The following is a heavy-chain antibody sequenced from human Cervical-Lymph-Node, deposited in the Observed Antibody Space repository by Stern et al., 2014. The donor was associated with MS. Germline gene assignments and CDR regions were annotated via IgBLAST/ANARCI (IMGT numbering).Heavy chain of an antibody. Sequence: QVQLVESGGGGVQPGGPLRSPGAAPGFTPSLYALPWVARAPAKGLGWVAVISYDGSKEHYADSVKGRFTISRDNSKNTLFLQMDSLRLEDTAVYYCARDTAALIDYWGQGTLVTVSA. CDR1: GFTPSLYA. V-gene: IGHV3-30*17. J-gene: IGHJ4*02. D-gene: IGHD6-13*01. CDR2: ISYDGSKE. CDR3: ARDTAALIDY.